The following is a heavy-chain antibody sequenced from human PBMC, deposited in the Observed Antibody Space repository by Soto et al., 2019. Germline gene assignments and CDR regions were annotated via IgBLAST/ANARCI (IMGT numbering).Heavy chain of an antibody. CDR2: ISGSGDST. Sequence: EVQLLESGGGLVQPGRSLRLSCAASGFTFSSFAMSWVRQAPGKGLEWVSAISGSGDSTYYADSVKGRFTISRDNSKNTLYLQMNGRRAEDTAVYYCAKERSLFVGEKHSSWGDCFDYWGQGTLVTVSS. CDR3: AKERSLFVGEKHSSWGDCFDY. V-gene: IGHV3-23*01. J-gene: IGHJ4*02. D-gene: IGHD6-13*01. CDR1: GFTFSSFA.